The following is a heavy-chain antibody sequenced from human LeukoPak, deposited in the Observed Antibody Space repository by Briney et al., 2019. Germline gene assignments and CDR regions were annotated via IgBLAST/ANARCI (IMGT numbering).Heavy chain of an antibody. V-gene: IGHV1-18*01. D-gene: IGHD2-2*01. CDR1: GYTFTSYG. CDR2: ISAYNGNT. CDR3: ARAEDIVVVPAAIQGGWFDP. J-gene: IGHJ5*02. Sequence: GASVKVSCKASGYTFTSYGISWVRQASGQGLEWMGWISAYNGNTNYAQKLQGRVTMTTDTSTSTAYMELRSLRSDDTAVYYCARAEDIVVVPAAIQGGWFDPWGQGTLVTVSS.